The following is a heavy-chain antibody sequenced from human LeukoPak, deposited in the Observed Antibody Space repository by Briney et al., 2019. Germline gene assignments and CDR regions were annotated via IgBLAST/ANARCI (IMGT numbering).Heavy chain of an antibody. Sequence: PSETLSLTCTVSGGSISSNYWNWIRQPPGKGLEWIGYVYYSGTTNYNPSLKGRVTISVDTSKNQFSLKVTSVTVADTAVYYCARGSGSYFPFDSWGQGTLVTVSS. CDR1: GGSISSNY. V-gene: IGHV4-59*01. D-gene: IGHD6-19*01. CDR3: ARGSGSYFPFDS. CDR2: VYYSGTT. J-gene: IGHJ4*02.